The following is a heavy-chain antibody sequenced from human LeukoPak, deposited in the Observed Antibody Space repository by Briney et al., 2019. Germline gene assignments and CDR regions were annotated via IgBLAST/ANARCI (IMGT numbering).Heavy chain of an antibody. CDR1: GFTFSSYG. J-gene: IGHJ6*03. CDR2: IWYDGSNK. V-gene: IGHV3-33*06. CDR3: AKHLRELENSYIDENMDV. D-gene: IGHD5-18*01. Sequence: GGSLRLSCAASGFTFSSYGMHWVRQAPGKGLEWVAVIWYDGSNKYYADSVKGRFTISRDNSKNTLYLQMNSLRAEDTAVYYCAKHLRELENSYIDENMDVWGKGTTVTVSS.